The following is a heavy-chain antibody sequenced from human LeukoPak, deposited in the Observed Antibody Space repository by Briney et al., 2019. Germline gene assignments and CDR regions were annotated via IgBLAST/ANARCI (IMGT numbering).Heavy chain of an antibody. CDR3: AKTRGGRVVVVGAVTAGAFDI. CDR1: GLTFRSYA. Sequence: VGSLRLSCAASGLTFRSYAMSWARQAPGQGLEWVSAISGSGGSTYYTDSVKGRFTISRDNSENTLYLQMNSLRAEDTAVYYCAKTRGGRVVVVGAVTAGAFDIWGQGTMVAVSS. J-gene: IGHJ3*02. CDR2: ISGSGGST. D-gene: IGHD2-15*01. V-gene: IGHV3-23*01.